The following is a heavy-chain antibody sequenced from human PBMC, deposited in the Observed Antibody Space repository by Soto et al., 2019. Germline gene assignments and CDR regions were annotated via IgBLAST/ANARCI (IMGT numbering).Heavy chain of an antibody. CDR3: ARHSALNYGNNEKGFDY. CDR1: GGTFSSYA. V-gene: IGHV1-69*13. D-gene: IGHD4-4*01. Sequence: SVKVSCKASGGTFSSYAISWVRQAPGQGLEWMGGIIPIFGTANYAQKFQGRVTITADESTSTAYMELSSLRSEDTAEYYCARHSALNYGNNEKGFDYWGQETLFTVS. J-gene: IGHJ4*02. CDR2: IIPIFGTA.